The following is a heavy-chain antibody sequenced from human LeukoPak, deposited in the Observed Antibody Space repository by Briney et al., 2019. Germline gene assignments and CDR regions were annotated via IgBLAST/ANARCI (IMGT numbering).Heavy chain of an antibody. J-gene: IGHJ4*02. V-gene: IGHV4-61*02. CDR1: GRSITSGDHC. CDR2: IHTNGRP. Sequence: SQTLSLTCTDSGRSITSGDHCASWVRLPAGKGLEWIGRIHTNGRPNYNPSLKSRVTISVDTSKNQFSLRLSSVTAADTAMYYCARDHQGAYSNCWGQGTLVTVSS. D-gene: IGHD2-15*01. CDR3: ARDHQGAYSNC.